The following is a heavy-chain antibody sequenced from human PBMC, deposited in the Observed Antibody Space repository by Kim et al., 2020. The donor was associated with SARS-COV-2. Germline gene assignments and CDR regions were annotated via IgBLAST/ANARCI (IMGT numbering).Heavy chain of an antibody. J-gene: IGHJ4*02. V-gene: IGHV4-39*01. CDR3: ARHYEYLYDSSGYYMFDY. CDR2: IYYSGST. D-gene: IGHD3-22*01. Sequence: SETLSLTCTVSGGSISSSSYYWGWIRQPPGKGLEWIGSIYYSGSTYYNPSLKSRVTISVDTSKNQFSLKLSSVTAADTAVYYCARHYEYLYDSSGYYMFDYWGQGTLVTVSS. CDR1: GGSISSSSYY.